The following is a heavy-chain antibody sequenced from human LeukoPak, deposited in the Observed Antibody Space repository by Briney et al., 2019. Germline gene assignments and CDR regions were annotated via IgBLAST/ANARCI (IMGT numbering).Heavy chain of an antibody. CDR1: GGTFSSYA. V-gene: IGHV1-69*04. J-gene: IGHJ6*03. CDR3: AKDPGVVPFHYMDV. CDR2: IIPILGIA. Sequence: GASVKVSCKASGGTFSSYAISWVRQAPGQGLEWMGRIIPILGIANYAQKFQGRITITADKSTSTAYMELSSLRSGDTAVYYCAKDPGVVPFHYMDVWGKGTTVTVSS. D-gene: IGHD3-16*01.